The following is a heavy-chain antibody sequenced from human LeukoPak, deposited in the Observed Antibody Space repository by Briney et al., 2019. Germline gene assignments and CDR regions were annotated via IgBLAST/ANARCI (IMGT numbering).Heavy chain of an antibody. CDR2: IRSQANSYAT. CDR1: GFKFSASS. Sequence: GSLRLSCAASGFKFSASSIHWVRQASGKGLEWVGRIRSQANSYATAYAASVKGRFTISRDDSDNTAYLQMSSLTTEDTAVYYCLSLDYDILTGSPQGWGQGTLVTVSS. J-gene: IGHJ4*02. V-gene: IGHV3-73*01. CDR3: LSLDYDILTGSPQG. D-gene: IGHD3-9*01.